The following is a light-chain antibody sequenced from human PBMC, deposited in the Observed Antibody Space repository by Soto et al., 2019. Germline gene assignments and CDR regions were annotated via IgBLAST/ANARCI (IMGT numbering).Light chain of an antibody. V-gene: IGKV3-15*01. CDR3: QQYQTWPIT. CDR1: QGVSRK. J-gene: IGKJ5*01. Sequence: DIGMKQSPATLSVDPGERVTLSCRASQGVSRKLAWYQHIPGQAPRLLISGASTGATGIPARFSGSGPGTEFTLTISSLQSEDCAIYYCQQYQTWPITFGGGTRLEIK. CDR2: GAS.